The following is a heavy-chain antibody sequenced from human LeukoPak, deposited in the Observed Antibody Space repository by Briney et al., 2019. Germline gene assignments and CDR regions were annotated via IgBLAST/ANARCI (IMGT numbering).Heavy chain of an antibody. Sequence: GGSLRLSCAASGFTFSTYDMNWVRQAPGKGLEYVSYMSSSSSSIYYAASVKGRFTMSRDNAKNSLYLQMNSLRDEDTAVYYCVRDTFSPDAFDIWGQGTMVTVSS. CDR1: GFTFSTYD. D-gene: IGHD3-16*01. J-gene: IGHJ3*02. V-gene: IGHV3-48*02. CDR2: MSSSSSSI. CDR3: VRDTFSPDAFDI.